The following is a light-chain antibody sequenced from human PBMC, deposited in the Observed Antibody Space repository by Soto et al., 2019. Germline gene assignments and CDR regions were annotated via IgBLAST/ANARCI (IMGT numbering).Light chain of an antibody. CDR1: QSVSSNY. CDR3: QQYGISPTWT. Sequence: EIVLTQSPGTLSLSPGERATLTCRASQSVSSNYLAWFQQRPGQAPRLLISGASSRATGIPDRFSGSGSGTDFTLTISRLEPEDFAVYYCQQYGISPTWTFGQWTKVEIK. V-gene: IGKV3-20*01. J-gene: IGKJ1*01. CDR2: GAS.